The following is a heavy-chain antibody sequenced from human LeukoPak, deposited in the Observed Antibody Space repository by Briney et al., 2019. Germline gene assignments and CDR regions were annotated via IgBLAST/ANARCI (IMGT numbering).Heavy chain of an antibody. Sequence: SETLSLTCTVSGGSISSYYWSWIRQPPGKGLEWIGYIYYSGSTNFNPSLKSRVTISVDTSKNQFSLKLSSVTAADTAVYYCARHRSYQGWLDPWGQGTLVTVSS. CDR3: ARHRSYQGWLDP. CDR1: GGSISSYY. V-gene: IGHV4-59*08. D-gene: IGHD1-26*01. CDR2: IYYSGST. J-gene: IGHJ5*02.